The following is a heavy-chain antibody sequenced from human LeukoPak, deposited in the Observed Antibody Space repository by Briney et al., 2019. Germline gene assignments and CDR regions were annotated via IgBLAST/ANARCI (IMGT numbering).Heavy chain of an antibody. J-gene: IGHJ4*02. CDR2: IYYSGST. CDR1: SDSISSYY. V-gene: IGHV4-59*01. D-gene: IGHD3-16*01. CDR3: TRGAGWLIDY. Sequence: PSETLSLTCTVSSDSISSYYWSWIRQPPGKGLEWIGYIYYSGSTNYNPSLKSRVTISADTSKNQFSLKLNSLTTADTAVYYCTRGAGWLIDYWGQGILVTVSS.